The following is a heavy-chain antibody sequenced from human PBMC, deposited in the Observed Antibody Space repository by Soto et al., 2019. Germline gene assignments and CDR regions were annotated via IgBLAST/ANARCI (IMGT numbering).Heavy chain of an antibody. CDR1: GFAFSNYV. D-gene: IGHD3-10*01. Sequence: EVQLLESGGGLVQPGGSLRLSCAASGFAFSNYVMAWVRQPPGKGLEWLSSIAGSGYNTYYADSVRGRFTISRDNSKDALYLQMDSLGAEDTAVYFCAKMAWLGDLPGHDFWGQGTLVTVAS. V-gene: IGHV3-23*01. J-gene: IGHJ4*02. CDR2: IAGSGYNT. CDR3: AKMAWLGDLPGHDF.